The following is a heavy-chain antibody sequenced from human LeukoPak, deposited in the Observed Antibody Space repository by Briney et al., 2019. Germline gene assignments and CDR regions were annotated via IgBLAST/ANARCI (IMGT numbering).Heavy chain of an antibody. CDR1: GGSISSDSYY. CDR2: IYYSGST. D-gene: IGHD3-10*01. V-gene: IGHV4-61*10. CDR3: ARAYGSGSYYVFDY. J-gene: IGHJ4*02. Sequence: SETLSLTCTVSGGSISSDSYYWSWIRQPAGKGLEWIGYIYYSGSTNYNPSLKSRVTISVDTSKNQFSLKLSSVTAADTAVYYCARAYGSGSYYVFDYWGQGTLVTVSS.